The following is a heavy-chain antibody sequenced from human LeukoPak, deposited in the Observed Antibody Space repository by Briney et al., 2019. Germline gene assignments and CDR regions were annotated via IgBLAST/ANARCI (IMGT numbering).Heavy chain of an antibody. J-gene: IGHJ4*02. V-gene: IGHV3-9*03. Sequence: GGSLRLSCAASGFTFSSYWMHWVRQAPGKGLEWVSGISWNSGYIGYADSVKGRFTISRDNTKNSLYLQMNSLRAEDMALYYCAKDISSGYGTRGFTFFDYWGQGTLVTVSS. CDR1: GFTFSSYW. CDR3: AKDISSGYGTRGFTFFDY. D-gene: IGHD3-22*01. CDR2: ISWNSGYI.